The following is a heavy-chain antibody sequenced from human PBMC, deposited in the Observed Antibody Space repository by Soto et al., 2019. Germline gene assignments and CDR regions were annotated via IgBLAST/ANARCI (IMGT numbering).Heavy chain of an antibody. CDR2: ISSSSSYI. CDR1: GFTFSSYS. J-gene: IGHJ4*02. V-gene: IGHV3-21*01. Sequence: VGSLRLSCAASGFTFSSYSMNWVRQAPGKGLEWVSSISSSSSYIYYADSVKGRFTISRDNAKNSLYLQMNSLRAEDTAVYYCARALLFGALDYWGQGTLVTVSS. CDR3: ARALLFGALDY. D-gene: IGHD3-10*01.